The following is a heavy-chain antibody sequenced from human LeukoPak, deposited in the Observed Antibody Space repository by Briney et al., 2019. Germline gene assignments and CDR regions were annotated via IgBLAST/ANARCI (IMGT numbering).Heavy chain of an antibody. Sequence: GGSLRLSCAASGFTFSSYGMQWVRQAPGKELEWISYISGSGTIYYADSVKGRFTISRDNAQRLVYLQMNSLRAEDTAVYYCTNFKPPAPDALDVWGQRILITVSS. CDR1: GFTFSSYG. D-gene: IGHD2/OR15-2a*01. CDR2: ISGSGTI. J-gene: IGHJ3*01. V-gene: IGHV3-48*01. CDR3: TNFKPPAPDALDV.